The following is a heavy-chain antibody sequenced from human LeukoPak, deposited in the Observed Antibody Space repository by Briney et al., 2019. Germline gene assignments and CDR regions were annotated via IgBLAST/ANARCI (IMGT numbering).Heavy chain of an antibody. CDR3: ARGSGGDYPRDAFDI. CDR1: GYTFTSYY. Sequence: ASVKVSCKASGYTFTSYYMHWVRQAPGQGLEWMGIINPSGGSTSYAQKFQGRVTMTRDMSTSTVYMELSSLRSEDTAVYYCARGSGGDYPRDAFDIWGQGTMVTVSS. D-gene: IGHD2-21*02. J-gene: IGHJ3*02. V-gene: IGHV1-46*01. CDR2: INPSGGST.